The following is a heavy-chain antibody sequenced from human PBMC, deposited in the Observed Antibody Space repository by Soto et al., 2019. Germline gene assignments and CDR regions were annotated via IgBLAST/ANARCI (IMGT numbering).Heavy chain of an antibody. J-gene: IGHJ4*02. CDR1: GFTFSYYA. V-gene: IGHV3-49*04. Sequence: GGSLRLSCAASGFTFSYYAMHWVRQAPGKGLEWVGFIRGNAYGGTIRYAASVRGRFSISRDDSKSIAYLQMDSLKTEDTAVYYCSRGNCGGDCSPPVYWGQGTLVTVSS. CDR3: SRGNCGGDCSPPVY. D-gene: IGHD2-21*02. CDR2: IRGNAYGGTI.